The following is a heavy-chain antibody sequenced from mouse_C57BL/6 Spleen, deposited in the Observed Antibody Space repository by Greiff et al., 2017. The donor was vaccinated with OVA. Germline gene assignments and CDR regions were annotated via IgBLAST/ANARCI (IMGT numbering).Heavy chain of an antibody. Sequence: VQRVESGAELVRPGASVTLSCKASGYTFTDYEMHWVKQTPVHGLEWIGAIDPETGGTAYNQKFKGKAILTADKSSSTAYMELRSLTSEDSAVYYCTRGLGPFDYWGQGTTLTVSS. CDR1: GYTFTDYE. D-gene: IGHD4-1*01. CDR2: IDPETGGT. V-gene: IGHV1-15*01. J-gene: IGHJ2*01. CDR3: TRGLGPFDY.